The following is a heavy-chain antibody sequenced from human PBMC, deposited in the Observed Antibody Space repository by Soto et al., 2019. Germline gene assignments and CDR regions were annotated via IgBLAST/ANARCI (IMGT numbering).Heavy chain of an antibody. D-gene: IGHD2-15*01. Sequence: PGGSLRLSCAASGFTFSSYGMHWVRQAPGKGLEWVAVISYDGSNKYYADSVKGRFTISRDNSKNTLYLQMNSLRAEDTAVYYYAKSYRARGIVVVVANFDYWGQGTLVTVSS. CDR1: GFTFSSYG. CDR3: AKSYRARGIVVVVANFDY. CDR2: ISYDGSNK. J-gene: IGHJ4*02. V-gene: IGHV3-30*18.